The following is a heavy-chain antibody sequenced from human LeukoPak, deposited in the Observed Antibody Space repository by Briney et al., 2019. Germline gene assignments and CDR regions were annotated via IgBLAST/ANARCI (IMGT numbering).Heavy chain of an antibody. CDR3: ARGGSIVGTTPHDTFDI. CDR2: IYYSGST. V-gene: IGHV4-59*01. Sequence: SETLSLTCTVSAASTRSYYWSWIRQPPGKGLEWIGYIYYSGSTSYNPSLKSRVAISVDTSKNQVSLRLSSVTAAHTAVCYCARGGSIVGTTPHDTFDIWGQGTVVTVS. D-gene: IGHD1-26*01. CDR1: AASTRSYY. J-gene: IGHJ3*02.